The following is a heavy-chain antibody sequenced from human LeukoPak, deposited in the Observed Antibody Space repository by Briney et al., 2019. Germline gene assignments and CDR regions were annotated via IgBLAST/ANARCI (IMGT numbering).Heavy chain of an antibody. CDR2: ISSSGSTI. CDR1: GFTFSDYY. Sequence: GGSLRLSCAASGFTFSDYYMSWIRQAPGKGLEWVSYISSSGSTIYYADSVKGRFTISRDNAKNSLYLQMNSLRAEDTAVYYCAKDQRLLWFGELPQRFDPWGQGTLVTVFS. J-gene: IGHJ5*02. D-gene: IGHD3-10*01. V-gene: IGHV3-11*04. CDR3: AKDQRLLWFGELPQRFDP.